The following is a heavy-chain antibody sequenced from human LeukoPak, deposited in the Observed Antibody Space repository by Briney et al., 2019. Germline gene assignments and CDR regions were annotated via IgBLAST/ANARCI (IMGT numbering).Heavy chain of an antibody. D-gene: IGHD3-10*01. V-gene: IGHV3-23*01. CDR2: ISGSGGNT. CDR3: AKEAYFWFDP. J-gene: IGHJ5*02. Sequence: PSETLTLTCVASGFTFSSYAMDWIRQPPGKGLEWVWAISGSGGNTYYADSVKGRFTISRHHSKTTLFLQMNSLRAEDTAVYYCAKEAYFWFDPWGQGTLVTVSS. CDR1: GFTFSSYA.